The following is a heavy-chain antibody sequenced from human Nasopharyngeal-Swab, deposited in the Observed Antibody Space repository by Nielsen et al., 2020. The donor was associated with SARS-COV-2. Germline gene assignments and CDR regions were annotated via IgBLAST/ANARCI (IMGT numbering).Heavy chain of an antibody. CDR2: IDPSDSYT. D-gene: IGHD2-21*02. J-gene: IGHJ3*02. CDR1: GYSFTSYW. Sequence: GESLKISCKGSGYSFTSYWISWVRQMPGKGLEWMGRIDPSDSYTNYSPSFQGQVTISADKSISTAYLQWSSLKASDTAMYYCASGLVVVTAIRRSSYAFDIWGQGTMVTVSS. CDR3: ASGLVVVTAIRRSSYAFDI. V-gene: IGHV5-10-1*04.